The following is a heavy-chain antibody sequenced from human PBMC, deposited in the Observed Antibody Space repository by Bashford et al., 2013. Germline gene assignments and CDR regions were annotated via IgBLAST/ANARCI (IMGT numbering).Heavy chain of an antibody. D-gene: IGHD6-19*01. Sequence: SETLSLTCAVSGGSISSSNWWSWVRQPSGKGLEWIGEIYHSGSTNYNPSLKSRVTISVDKSKNQFSLKLSSVTAADTAVYYCATELAGLYSSGFFSAHDAFDIWGQGTMVTVSS. J-gene: IGHJ3*02. CDR1: GGSISSSNW. CDR2: IYHSGST. CDR3: ATELAGLYSSGFFSAHDAFDI. V-gene: IGHV4-4*02.